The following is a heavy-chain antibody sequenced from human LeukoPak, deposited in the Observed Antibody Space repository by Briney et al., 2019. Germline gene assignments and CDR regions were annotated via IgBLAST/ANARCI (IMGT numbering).Heavy chain of an antibody. Sequence: GGSLRLSCAASGFTFSSYSMNWVRQAPGKGLEWVSSISSSSSYIYYADSVKGRFTISRDNAKNSLYLQMNSLRAEDTAVYYCARDPTVGGIYFDYWAREPWSPSPQ. J-gene: IGHJ4*02. V-gene: IGHV3-21*01. CDR2: ISSSSSYI. CDR1: GFTFSSYS. D-gene: IGHD4-23*01. CDR3: ARDPTVGGIYFDY.